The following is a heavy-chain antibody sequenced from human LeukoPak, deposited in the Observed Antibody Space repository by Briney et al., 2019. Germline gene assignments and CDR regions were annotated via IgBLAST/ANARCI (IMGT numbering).Heavy chain of an antibody. CDR3: ARGYSTRNDFDY. CDR2: MYYGGNT. CDR1: GASISSNTHS. J-gene: IGHJ4*02. D-gene: IGHD6-13*01. Sequence: SETLSLTCTVSGASISSNTHSWGWIRQPPGKGLEWIGTMYYGGNTYYNPSLKSRVTISFDTSKNQFSLKLNSVTAADTAVFFCARGYSTRNDFDYWGQGTLVTVTS. V-gene: IGHV4-39*07.